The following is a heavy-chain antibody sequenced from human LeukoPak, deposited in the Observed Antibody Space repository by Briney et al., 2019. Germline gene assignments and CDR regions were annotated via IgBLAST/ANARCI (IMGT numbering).Heavy chain of an antibody. CDR2: ISWNSVIM. CDR1: GFNFNDYA. V-gene: IGHV3-9*01. CDR3: ATRRESKPFHY. Sequence: PAGTLRLSCTASGFNFNDYAMHWIRLLPGKGLEWLSGISWNSVIMTSADSVKGRFTISRDNARNSLFLQMNSVRDEDTALYYCATRRESKPFHYWGKGALVTVSS. D-gene: IGHD6-6*01. J-gene: IGHJ4*02.